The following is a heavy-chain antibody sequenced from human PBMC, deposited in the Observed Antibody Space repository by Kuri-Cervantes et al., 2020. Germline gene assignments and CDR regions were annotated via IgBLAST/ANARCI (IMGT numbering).Heavy chain of an antibody. V-gene: IGHV4-4*07. CDR1: GGSISSYS. CDR3: AGGARRQAIKFDY. CDR2: VFTTGGT. D-gene: IGHD2-2*02. Sequence: SETLSLTCTVSGGSISSYSWRWIRQPAGKGLEWIGRVFTTGGTNYNPSLKSRVTISVDKSKNQFSLKLSSVTAADTAVYYCAGGARRQAIKFDYWGQGTLVTVSS. J-gene: IGHJ4*02.